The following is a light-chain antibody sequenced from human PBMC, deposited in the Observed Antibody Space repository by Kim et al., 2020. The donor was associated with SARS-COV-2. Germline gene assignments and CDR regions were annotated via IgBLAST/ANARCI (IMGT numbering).Light chain of an antibody. CDR1: QSISSW. V-gene: IGKV1-12*01. CDR3: QQANSFPLT. Sequence: DIQMTQSPSTLSASVGDRVTISCRASQSISSWLAWYQQKPGKAPNLLIYESSSLESGVPSRFSGSGSGTDFTLTISSLQPEDFATYYCQQANSFPLTFGGGTKVDIK. J-gene: IGKJ4*01. CDR2: ESS.